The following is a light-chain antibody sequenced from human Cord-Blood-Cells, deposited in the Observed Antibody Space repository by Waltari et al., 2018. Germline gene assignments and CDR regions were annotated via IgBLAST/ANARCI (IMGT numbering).Light chain of an antibody. CDR1: QSISSY. Sequence: DIQMTQSPSSVSASVGDRVNITCRASQSISSYLNWYQQKPGKAPKLLIYAASSLQSGVPSRFSGSGSGTDFTLTISSLQPEDFATYYCQQSYSTPYTFGQGTKLEIK. CDR2: AAS. J-gene: IGKJ2*01. V-gene: IGKV1-39*01. CDR3: QQSYSTPYT.